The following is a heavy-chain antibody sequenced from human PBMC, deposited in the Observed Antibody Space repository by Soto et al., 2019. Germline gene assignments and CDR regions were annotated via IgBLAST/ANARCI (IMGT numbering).Heavy chain of an antibody. CDR3: ARVRTTLDFYYYYMDV. CDR2: IYYSGST. CDR1: GDSISDDY. D-gene: IGHD2-2*01. V-gene: IGHV4-59*08. J-gene: IGHJ6*03. Sequence: QVQLQESGPGLVKPSETLSLTCTVSGDSISDDYWSWIRQPPGKALEWIGYIYYSGSTSYNPSFQSPVTISVDTSKTQFSLKLSSVTAADTAVYYCARVRTTLDFYYYYMDVWGIGTTVTVSS.